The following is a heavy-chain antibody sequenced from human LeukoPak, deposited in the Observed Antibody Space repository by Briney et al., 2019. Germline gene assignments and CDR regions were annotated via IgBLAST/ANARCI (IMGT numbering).Heavy chain of an antibody. D-gene: IGHD3-22*01. Sequence: ASVKVSCKASGGTFSSYAISWVRQAPGQGLEWMGRIIPIFGTANYAQKFQGRVTITADESTSTAYMELSSLRSEDTAVYYCASPKARSSGYYYVPHAFDIWGQGTMVTVSS. J-gene: IGHJ3*02. CDR2: IIPIFGTA. CDR3: ASPKARSSGYYYVPHAFDI. V-gene: IGHV1-69*13. CDR1: GGTFSSYA.